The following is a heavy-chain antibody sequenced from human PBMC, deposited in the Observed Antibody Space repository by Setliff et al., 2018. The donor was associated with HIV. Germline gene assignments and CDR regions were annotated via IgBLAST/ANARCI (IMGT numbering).Heavy chain of an antibody. J-gene: IGHJ4*02. D-gene: IGHD1-26*01. CDR2: ISYGGGLK. CDR3: ARDPLVGAPDYFDY. CDR1: GFTFRNYG. Sequence: PGGSLRLSCVASGFTFRNYGMHWVRQAPGKGLEWVAVISYGGGLKLYADSVKGRLTISRDFSDNTLYLQMNSLRAEDTAVYYCARDPLVGAPDYFDYWGQGTLVTVSS. V-gene: IGHV3-30*19.